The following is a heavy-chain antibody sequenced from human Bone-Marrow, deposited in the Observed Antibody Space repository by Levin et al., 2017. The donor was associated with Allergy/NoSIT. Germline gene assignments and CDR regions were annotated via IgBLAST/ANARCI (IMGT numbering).Heavy chain of an antibody. Sequence: KAGGSLRLSCAASGFTFSDYYMSWIRQAPGKGLEWVSYISSSGSTIYYADSVKGRFTISRDNAKNSLYLQMNSLRAEDTAVYYCARDSKRAEYSSSGYYMDVWGKGTTVTVSS. CDR3: ARDSKRAEYSSSGYYMDV. J-gene: IGHJ6*03. V-gene: IGHV3-11*01. CDR2: ISSSGSTI. D-gene: IGHD6-6*01. CDR1: GFTFSDYY.